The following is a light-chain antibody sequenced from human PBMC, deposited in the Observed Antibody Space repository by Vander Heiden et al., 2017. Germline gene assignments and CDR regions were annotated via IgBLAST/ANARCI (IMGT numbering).Light chain of an antibody. J-gene: IGKJ2*02. Sequence: DIVLTTSPGPLSLSPGARATLACRASQSDSSIYLDWYQQNPGQAPRLHIYCASSRANGIPDRVSGSGSGTDFTLTSSRLEPVDVAEYYWQKDWRPSTFGQGTKLEIK. CDR3: QKDWRPST. CDR1: QSDSSIY. CDR2: CAS. V-gene: IGKV3-20*01.